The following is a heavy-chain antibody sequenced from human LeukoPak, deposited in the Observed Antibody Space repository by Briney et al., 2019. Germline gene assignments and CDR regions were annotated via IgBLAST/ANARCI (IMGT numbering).Heavy chain of an antibody. D-gene: IGHD6-19*01. CDR2: ISAYNGNT. Sequence: ASVKVSCKASGYTFTSYGISWVRQAPGQGLEWVGWISAYNGNTNYAQKLQGRVTMTTDTSTSTAYMELRSLRSDDTAVYYCARDEGDSSGWIRPFDYWGQGTLVTVSS. CDR3: ARDEGDSSGWIRPFDY. CDR1: GYTFTSYG. J-gene: IGHJ4*02. V-gene: IGHV1-18*04.